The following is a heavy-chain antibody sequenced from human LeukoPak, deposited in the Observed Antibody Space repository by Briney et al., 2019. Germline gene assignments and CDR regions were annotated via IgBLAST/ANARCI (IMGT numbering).Heavy chain of an antibody. V-gene: IGHV3-21*01. Sequence: PGGSLRLSCAASGFTFSSYSMNWVRQAPGKGLEWVSSISSSSYIYYADSVRGRFTVSRDNAKNSLYLQMNSLRAEDTAVYYCARDSDVTRYWGQGTLVTVSS. CDR1: GFTFSSYS. D-gene: IGHD3-10*01. J-gene: IGHJ4*02. CDR3: ARDSDVTRY. CDR2: ISSSSYI.